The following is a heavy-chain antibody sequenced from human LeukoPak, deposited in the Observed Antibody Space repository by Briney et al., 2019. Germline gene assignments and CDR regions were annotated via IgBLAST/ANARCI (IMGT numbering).Heavy chain of an antibody. CDR3: ARDRGFDSSGYFDL. CDR1: GGSISSYY. Sequence: SETLSLTCTVSGGSISSYYWSWIRQPPGEGLEWIGYIYYSGSTNYNPSLKSRVTISVDTSKNQFSLKLSSVTAADTAVYYCARDRGFDSSGYFDLWGRGTLVTVSS. V-gene: IGHV4-59*12. D-gene: IGHD3-22*01. J-gene: IGHJ2*01. CDR2: IYYSGST.